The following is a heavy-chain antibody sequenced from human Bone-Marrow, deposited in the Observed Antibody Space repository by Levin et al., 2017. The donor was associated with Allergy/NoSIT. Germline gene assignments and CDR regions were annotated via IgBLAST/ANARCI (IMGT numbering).Heavy chain of an antibody. Sequence: GESLKISCAASGFTFSSYAMSWVRQAPGKGLEWVSAISGSGGSTYYADSVKGRFTISRDNSKNTLYLQMNSLRAEDTAVYYCAKDSGQSGSNFWSGYTNWFDPWGQGTLVTVSS. CDR2: ISGSGGST. D-gene: IGHD3-3*01. V-gene: IGHV3-23*01. CDR1: GFTFSSYA. J-gene: IGHJ5*02. CDR3: AKDSGQSGSNFWSGYTNWFDP.